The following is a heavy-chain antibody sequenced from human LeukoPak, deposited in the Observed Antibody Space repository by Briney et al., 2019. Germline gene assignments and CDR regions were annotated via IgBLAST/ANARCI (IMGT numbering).Heavy chain of an antibody. D-gene: IGHD6-6*01. CDR2: INHSGST. V-gene: IGHV4-39*07. J-gene: IGHJ4*02. CDR1: GGSITSSSYY. Sequence: SETLSLTCTVSGGSITSSSYYWGWIRQPPGKGLEWIGEINHSGSTNYNPSLKSRVTISVDTSKNQFSLKLSSVTAADTAVYYCARAGVAARRIDYWGQGTLVTVSS. CDR3: ARAGVAARRIDY.